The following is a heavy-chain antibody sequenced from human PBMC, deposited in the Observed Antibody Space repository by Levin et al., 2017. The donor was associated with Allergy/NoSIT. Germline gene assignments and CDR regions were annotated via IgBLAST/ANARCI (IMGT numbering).Heavy chain of an antibody. J-gene: IGHJ3*01. CDR3: ARTASGVGGSHADDACHV. Sequence: GESLKISCKGSGYIFRNFWIGWVRQMPGKGLEWMGTIYPGDSDTRYRPSFQGQFTISVDKSITTSYLQMNSLKDSDTAMYYCARTASGVGGSHADDACHVWGQGTMVTVYS. CDR1: GYIFRNFW. CDR2: IYPGDSDT. V-gene: IGHV5-51*01. D-gene: IGHD2-21*02.